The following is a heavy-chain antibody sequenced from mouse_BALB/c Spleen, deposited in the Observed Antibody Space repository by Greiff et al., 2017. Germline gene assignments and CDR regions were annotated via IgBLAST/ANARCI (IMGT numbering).Heavy chain of an antibody. CDR3: TRPYYGNYLYAMDY. D-gene: IGHD2-10*01. CDR1: GYTFTSYW. V-gene: IGHV1-5*01. J-gene: IGHJ4*01. CDR2: IYPGNSDT. Sequence: VQLKESGTVLARPGASVKMSCKASGYTFTSYWMHWVKQRPGQGLEWIGAIYPGNSDTSYNQKFKGKAKLTAVTSTSTAYMELSSLTNEDSAVYYCTRPYYGNYLYAMDYWGQGTSVTVSS.